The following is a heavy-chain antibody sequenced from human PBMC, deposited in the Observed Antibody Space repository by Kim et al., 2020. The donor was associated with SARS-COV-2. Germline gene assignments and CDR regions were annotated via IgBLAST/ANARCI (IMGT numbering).Heavy chain of an antibody. J-gene: IGHJ5*02. V-gene: IGHV3-15*01. Sequence: YTAPANGRITISRDDSKNTVYLQMNSLKTEDTAVYYCATLNCFNSGTYRAAWGQRTLVTVSS. CDR3: ATLNCFNSGTYRAA. D-gene: IGHD3-10*01.